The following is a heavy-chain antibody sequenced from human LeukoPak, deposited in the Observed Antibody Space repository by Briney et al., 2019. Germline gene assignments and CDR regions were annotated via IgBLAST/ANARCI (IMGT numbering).Heavy chain of an antibody. D-gene: IGHD5-12*01. CDR1: GGSISTYY. V-gene: IGHV4-59*01. CDR2: IYYKGST. J-gene: IGHJ4*02. CDR3: ARGDLAIVATIPVD. Sequence: PAETLSLTCSVSGGSISTYYWSWIRQPPGKGLEWIGYIYYKGSTNYNPSLKSRVTISVDPSGNQFSLKLISVTAADTAVYYCARGDLAIVATIPVDWGQGTLVTVSS.